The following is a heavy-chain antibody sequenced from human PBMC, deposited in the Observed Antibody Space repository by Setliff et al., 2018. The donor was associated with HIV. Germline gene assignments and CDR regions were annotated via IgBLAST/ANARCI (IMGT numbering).Heavy chain of an antibody. V-gene: IGHV1-18*01. CDR3: ASSSPTTYYYGSGSPPLDY. CDR1: GHTYNAYG. CDR2: ISAHYGSA. J-gene: IGHJ4*02. Sequence: ASVKVSCKAYGHTYNAYGITWVRQAPGQGLEWMGWISAHYGSAKYAQTLQGRVTMTTDTSTNTAYMELRSLRSDDTAVYYCASSSPTTYYYGSGSPPLDYWGQGTLVTVSS. D-gene: IGHD3-10*01.